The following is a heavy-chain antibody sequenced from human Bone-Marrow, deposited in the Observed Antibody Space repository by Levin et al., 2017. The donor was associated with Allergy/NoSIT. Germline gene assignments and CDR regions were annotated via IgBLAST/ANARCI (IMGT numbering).Heavy chain of an antibody. CDR2: ISAYNGNT. Sequence: GESLKISCKASGYTFTSYGISWVRQAPGQGLEWMGWISAYNGNTNYAQKLQGRVTMTTDTSTSTAYMELRSLRSDDTAVYYCARDSSDGAAGAFDIWGQGTMVTVSS. J-gene: IGHJ3*02. V-gene: IGHV1-18*01. CDR1: GYTFTSYG. D-gene: IGHD6-13*01. CDR3: ARDSSDGAAGAFDI.